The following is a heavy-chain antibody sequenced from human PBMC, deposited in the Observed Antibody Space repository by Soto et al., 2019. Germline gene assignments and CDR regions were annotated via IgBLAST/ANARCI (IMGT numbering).Heavy chain of an antibody. V-gene: IGHV3-23*01. J-gene: IGHJ6*04. Sequence: EVQLLESGGGLVEPGGSLRLSCAASGFTFSTYAMSWVRLAPGKGLEWVSSISVSCGYKYYADSMKGRFTISRDNSKSTLYLQIDSLIVEDTAVYYCAKGLMKRGSGYYYNHPPDVWGKGTTVTVSS. CDR2: ISVSCGYK. CDR3: AKGLMKRGSGYYYNHPPDV. D-gene: IGHD3-10*01. CDR1: GFTFSTYA.